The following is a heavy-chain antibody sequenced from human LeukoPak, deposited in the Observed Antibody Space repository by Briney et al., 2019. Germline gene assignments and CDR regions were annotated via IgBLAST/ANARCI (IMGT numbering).Heavy chain of an antibody. CDR1: GGTFSSYA. CDR3: ARAAMATIVAYFDY. D-gene: IGHD5-24*01. CDR2: IIPIFDTA. Sequence: SVKVSCKASGGTFSSYAISWVRQDPGQGLEWMGGIIPIFDTANYAQKFQGRVTITTDESTSTAYMELSSLRSEDTAVYYCARAAMATIVAYFDYWGQGTLVTVSS. J-gene: IGHJ4*02. V-gene: IGHV1-69*05.